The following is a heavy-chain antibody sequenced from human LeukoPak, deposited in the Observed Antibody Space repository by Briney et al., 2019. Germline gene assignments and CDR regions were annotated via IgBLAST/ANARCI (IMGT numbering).Heavy chain of an antibody. Sequence: SETLSLTCTVSGCSISSGRHYWTWIRQLPGKGLEWIGYIFYSGSTYYNPSLKSRVTISVDTSKNQFSLKINSVTAADTAVYYCASRSPPGETGYFDYWGQGTLVTVSS. CDR1: GCSISSGRHY. CDR2: IFYSGST. V-gene: IGHV4-31*03. J-gene: IGHJ4*02. CDR3: ASRSPPGETGYFDY. D-gene: IGHD2-21*01.